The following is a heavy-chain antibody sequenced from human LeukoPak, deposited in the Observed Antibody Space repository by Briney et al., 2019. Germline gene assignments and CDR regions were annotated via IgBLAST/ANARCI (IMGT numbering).Heavy chain of an antibody. CDR3: AAKDFSSGYFHF. Sequence: PSGTLSLTCAVSSDSISSSNWWSWVRQPPGKGLEWIGEIYHSGSTNYNPSLKSRVTISVGRSNNQFSLKLNSVTAADTAIYFCAAKDFSSGYFHFWGQGTLVTVSS. V-gene: IGHV4-4*02. J-gene: IGHJ4*02. CDR2: IYHSGST. D-gene: IGHD3-22*01. CDR1: SDSISSSNW.